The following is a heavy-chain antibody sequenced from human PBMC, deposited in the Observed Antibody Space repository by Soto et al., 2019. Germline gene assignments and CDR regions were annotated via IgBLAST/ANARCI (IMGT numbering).Heavy chain of an antibody. V-gene: IGHV1-58*01. J-gene: IGHJ4*02. CDR3: PAVSLQTAMVKLSDY. CDR1: GSTFTNSA. Sequence: SVKVSCRASGSTFTNSAVQGVRQARGQRLEWIGWIVVGSGNTNYAQKFQERVTITRDMSTSTAYMELSSLRSEDTAVYYCPAVSLQTAMVKLSDYWGQGTLVTAPQ. D-gene: IGHD5-18*01. CDR2: IVVGSGNT.